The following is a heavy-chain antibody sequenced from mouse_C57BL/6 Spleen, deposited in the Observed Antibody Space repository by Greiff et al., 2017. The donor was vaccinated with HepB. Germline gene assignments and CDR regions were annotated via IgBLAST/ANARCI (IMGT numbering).Heavy chain of an antibody. CDR2: ISYDGSN. D-gene: IGHD2-3*01. Sequence: EVKLMESGPGLVKPSQSLSLTCSVTGYSITSGYYWNWIRQFPGNKLEWMGYISYDGSNNYNPSLKNRISITRDTSKNQFFLKLNSVTTEDTATYYCAREGIYDDPYGYAMDYWGQGTSVTVSS. J-gene: IGHJ4*01. V-gene: IGHV3-6*01. CDR3: AREGIYDDPYGYAMDY. CDR1: GYSITSGYY.